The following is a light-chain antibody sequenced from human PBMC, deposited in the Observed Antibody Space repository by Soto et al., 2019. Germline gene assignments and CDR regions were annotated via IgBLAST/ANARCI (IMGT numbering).Light chain of an antibody. CDR1: QSFSSSY. CDR3: QQYDRSPPGVT. Sequence: EIVLTQSPGTLSLSPGERATLSCRASQSFSSSYLAWYQQKPGQAPRLLIYGASSRATVIPDRFSGSGSGTDFTLTISRLEPEDFAVYDCQQYDRSPPGVTFGQGTRLEIK. CDR2: GAS. J-gene: IGKJ5*01. V-gene: IGKV3-20*01.